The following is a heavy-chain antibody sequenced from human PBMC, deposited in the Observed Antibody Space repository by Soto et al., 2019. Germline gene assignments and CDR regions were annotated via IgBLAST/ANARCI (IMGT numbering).Heavy chain of an antibody. J-gene: IGHJ4*02. CDR1: GYTFTGYY. CDR3: ARAWGRFTTAGTDY. Sequence: ASVKVSCKASGYTFTGYYMRWVRQAPGQGLEWMGWINPNSGGTNYAQKFQGRVTMTRDTSISTAYMELSRLRSDDTAVYYCARAWGRFTTAGTDYWGQGTLVTVSS. D-gene: IGHD3-16*01. V-gene: IGHV1-2*02. CDR2: INPNSGGT.